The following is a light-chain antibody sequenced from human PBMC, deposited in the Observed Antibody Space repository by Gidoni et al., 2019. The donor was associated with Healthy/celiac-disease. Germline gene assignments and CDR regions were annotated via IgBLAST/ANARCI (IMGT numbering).Light chain of an antibody. Sequence: EIVLTQSPGTLSLSPGERATLSCRASQSVSSSYLAWYQQKPGQAPRLLIYGASSRATGIPDRFSGSGSGTDFTLTISRLEPEEFAVYYCQQYGSAPYTFXXXTKLEI. J-gene: IGKJ2*01. CDR3: QQYGSAPYT. CDR1: QSVSSSY. CDR2: GAS. V-gene: IGKV3-20*01.